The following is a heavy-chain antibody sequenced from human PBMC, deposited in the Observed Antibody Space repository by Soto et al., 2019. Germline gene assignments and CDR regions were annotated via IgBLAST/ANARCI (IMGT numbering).Heavy chain of an antibody. V-gene: IGHV1-8*01. CDR2: MNPNSGNT. CDR1: GDPFSNYD. Sequence: QVQLVQSGAEVKKPGASVKVSCKASGDPFSNYDMKWVRQATGQGLEWMGWMNPNSGNTGYARKFQGRVTMTRNTSITTVYMELSSLRSEATAIYYCARGRTGMDVWGQGTKVTVSS. J-gene: IGHJ6*02. CDR3: ARGRTGMDV.